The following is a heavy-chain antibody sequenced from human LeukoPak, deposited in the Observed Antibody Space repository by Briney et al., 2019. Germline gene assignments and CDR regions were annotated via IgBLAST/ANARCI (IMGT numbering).Heavy chain of an antibody. CDR2: ISRSGSTI. CDR3: ARDPYNGYYGDDYYYYMDV. J-gene: IGHJ6*03. Sequence: GGSPRLSCAASGFTLSSSEMNWVRQAPGKGLEWVSYISRSGSTIFYADSVKGRFTISRDNAKNSVSLQMNSLRAEDTAVYYCARDPYNGYYGDDYYYYMDVWGKGTTVTISS. CDR1: GFTLSSSE. D-gene: IGHD4-17*01. V-gene: IGHV3-48*03.